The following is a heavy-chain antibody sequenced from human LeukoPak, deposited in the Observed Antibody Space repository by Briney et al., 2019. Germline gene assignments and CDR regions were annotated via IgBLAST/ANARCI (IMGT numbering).Heavy chain of an antibody. CDR3: AKDRTYYDFWSGYFDY. D-gene: IGHD3-3*01. CDR2: IKQDETEK. CDR1: GFTFSNFW. V-gene: IGHV3-7*01. Sequence: GGSLRLSCTASGFTFSNFWMGWVRQAPGKGLEWVANIKQDETEKFYLGSVKGRFTISRDNAKNSLYLQMNSLRAEDTAVYYCAKDRTYYDFWSGYFDYWGQGTLVTVSS. J-gene: IGHJ4*02.